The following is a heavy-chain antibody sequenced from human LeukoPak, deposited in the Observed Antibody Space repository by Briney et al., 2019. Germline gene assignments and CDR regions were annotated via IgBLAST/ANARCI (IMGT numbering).Heavy chain of an antibody. CDR2: ISAYNGNT. Sequence: GASVKVSCKASGYTFTDYGISWVRQAPGQGLEWMGWISAYNGNTNYVQKLQGRVTMTTDTSTSTAYMEVRSLRSDDTAVYYCARETGSYKGNYFDYWGQGALVTVSS. J-gene: IGHJ4*02. CDR1: GYTFTDYG. CDR3: ARETGSYKGNYFDY. V-gene: IGHV1-18*04. D-gene: IGHD3-9*01.